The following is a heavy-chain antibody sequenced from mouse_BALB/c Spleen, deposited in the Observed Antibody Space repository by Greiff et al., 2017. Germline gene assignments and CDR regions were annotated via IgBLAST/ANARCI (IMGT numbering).Heavy chain of an antibody. CDR1: GYTFTSYY. Sequence: QVQLQQPGAELVKPGASVKLSCKASGYTFTSYYMYWVKQRPGQGLEWIGGINPSNGGTNFNEKFKSKATLTVDKSSSTAYMQLSSLTSEDSAVYYCTRGGNQPHYYAMDYWGQGTSVTVSS. J-gene: IGHJ4*01. CDR3: TRGGNQPHYYAMDY. V-gene: IGHV1S81*02. D-gene: IGHD2-1*01. CDR2: INPSNGGT.